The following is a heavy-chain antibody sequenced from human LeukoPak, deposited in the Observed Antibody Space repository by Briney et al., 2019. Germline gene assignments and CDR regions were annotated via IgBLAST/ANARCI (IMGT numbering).Heavy chain of an antibody. D-gene: IGHD5-12*01. CDR2: IKPDGSDS. V-gene: IGHV3-7*01. CDR3: ARLFGGVATFDY. CDR1: GLTFSAFW. Sequence: GGSLRLSCAASGLTFSAFWMSWVRQGPGKGLEWVASIKPDGSDSHHVDSVMGRFTISRDNAKNLLYLQMNSLSAEDTAVYYCARLFGGVATFDYWGQGALVTVSS. J-gene: IGHJ4*02.